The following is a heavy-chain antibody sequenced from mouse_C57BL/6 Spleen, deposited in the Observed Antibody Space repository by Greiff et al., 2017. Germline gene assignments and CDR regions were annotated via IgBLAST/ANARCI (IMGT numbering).Heavy chain of an antibody. CDR1: GYTFTDYY. Sequence: EVQLQQSGPELVKPGASVKISCKASGYTFTDYYMNWVKQSHGKSLEWIGDINPNNGGTSYNQKFKGKATWTVDTSSSTAYMELRSLTSEDSAVYYCARHWDGDYWGQGTTRTVSS. CDR2: INPNNGGT. D-gene: IGHD4-1*01. V-gene: IGHV1-26*01. CDR3: ARHWDGDY. J-gene: IGHJ2*01.